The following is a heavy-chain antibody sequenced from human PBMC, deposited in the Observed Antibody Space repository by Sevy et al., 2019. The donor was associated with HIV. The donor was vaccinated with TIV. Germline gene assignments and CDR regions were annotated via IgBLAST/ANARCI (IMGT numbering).Heavy chain of an antibody. V-gene: IGHV3-21*01. D-gene: IGHD4-17*01. CDR3: ARHWTTVTPTPTFDY. Sequence: GGSLRLSCAASGFTFNTYTMNWVRQAPGKGLEWVSSSSSSRSYIYYADSVKGRFTISRDNAKNSLYLQMDSLTAEDTAVYYCARHWTTVTPTPTFDYRGQGILVTVSS. J-gene: IGHJ4*02. CDR1: GFTFNTYT. CDR2: SSSSRSYI.